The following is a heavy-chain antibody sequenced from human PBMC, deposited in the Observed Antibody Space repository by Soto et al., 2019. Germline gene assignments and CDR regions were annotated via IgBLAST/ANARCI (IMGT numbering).Heavy chain of an antibody. D-gene: IGHD6-13*01. V-gene: IGHV4-31*03. Sequence: SETLSLTCSVSGGSISTVGHYWTWIRQPPGKGLEWIGSIYHTGSTYYSKSLRSRLTMSVDTSKSQFSLRLSSVTAADTAMYYCARGSSRWDFWGQGTLVTVSS. J-gene: IGHJ4*02. CDR1: GGSISTVGHY. CDR3: ARGSSRWDF. CDR2: IYHTGST.